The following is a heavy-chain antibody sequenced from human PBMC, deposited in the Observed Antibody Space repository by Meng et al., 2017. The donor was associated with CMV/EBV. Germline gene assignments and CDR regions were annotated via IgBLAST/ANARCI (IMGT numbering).Heavy chain of an antibody. CDR2: ISYDGSNK. D-gene: IGHD2-2*01. V-gene: IGHV3-30*04. CDR3: ARETGGYCSSTSCYLRGGAFDI. Sequence: GESLKISCAASGFTFSSYAMHWVRQAPGKGLEWAAVISYDGSNKYYADSVKGRFTSSRDNSKNTLYLQMNSLRAEDTAVYYCARETGGYCSSTSCYLRGGAFDIWGQGTMVTVSS. CDR1: GFTFSSYA. J-gene: IGHJ3*02.